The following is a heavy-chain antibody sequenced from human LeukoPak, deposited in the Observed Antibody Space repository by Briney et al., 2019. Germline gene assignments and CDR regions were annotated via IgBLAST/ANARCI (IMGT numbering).Heavy chain of an antibody. V-gene: IGHV3-53*01. CDR2: IYSGGST. D-gene: IGHD6-19*01. Sequence: PGGSLRLSCAASGFSVSDNYMSWVRQAPGKGLGWVSIIYSGGSTYYADSVKGRFTISRDNSKNTLYLQMNSLAVEDTAVYYCARESTAVPGTVDYWGQGTLVTVSS. J-gene: IGHJ4*02. CDR1: GFSVSDNY. CDR3: ARESTAVPGTVDY.